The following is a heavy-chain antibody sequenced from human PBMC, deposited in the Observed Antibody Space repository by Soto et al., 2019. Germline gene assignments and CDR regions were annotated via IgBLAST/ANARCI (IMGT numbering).Heavy chain of an antibody. J-gene: IGHJ4*02. CDR1: GFTFSSYA. CDR3: ATFRAGLGSQADS. CDR2: VGVSGATT. D-gene: IGHD3-10*01. V-gene: IGHV3-23*01. Sequence: EVQLLESGGNLVQPGGSLRLSCAASGFTFSSYAMSWVRQAPGKGLEWVSTVGVSGATTYYTDSVKGRFTISRDNSNNTLFLQTHSLRAEDTARYYCATFRAGLGSQADSWGQGTLVTVSS.